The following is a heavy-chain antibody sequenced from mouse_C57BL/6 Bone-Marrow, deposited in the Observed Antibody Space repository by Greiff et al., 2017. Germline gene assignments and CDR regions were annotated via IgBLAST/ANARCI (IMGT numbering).Heavy chain of an antibody. CDR1: GFTFSDYG. CDR2: ISSGSSTI. V-gene: IGHV5-17*01. CDR3: AKDYDYTWYFDV. Sequence: EVMLVESGGGLVKPGGSLKLSCAASGFTFSDYGMHWVRQAPEKGLEWVAYISSGSSTIYYADTVKGRFTISRDNAKNTLFLQMTSLRSEDTAMYYCAKDYDYTWYFDVWGTGTTVTVSS. D-gene: IGHD2-4*01. J-gene: IGHJ1*03.